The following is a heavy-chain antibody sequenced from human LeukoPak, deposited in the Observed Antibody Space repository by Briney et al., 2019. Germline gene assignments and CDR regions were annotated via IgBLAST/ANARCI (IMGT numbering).Heavy chain of an antibody. J-gene: IGHJ4*02. CDR3: ARDLRFGEFGFDY. Sequence: PSETLSLTCTISGGSISSYYWSWIRQPPGKGLEWIGYIYYSGSTKYNPSLKSRVTIAVDTSKNQFSLKLNSVTAADTAVYYCARDLRFGEFGFDYWGQGTLATVSS. V-gene: IGHV4-59*12. D-gene: IGHD3-10*01. CDR2: IYYSGST. CDR1: GGSISSYY.